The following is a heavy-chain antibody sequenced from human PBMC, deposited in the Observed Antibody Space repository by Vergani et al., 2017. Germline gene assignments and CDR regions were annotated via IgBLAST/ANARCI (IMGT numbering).Heavy chain of an antibody. D-gene: IGHD3-22*01. CDR3: ARRKYYYDSSGYYYYYYYGMDV. Sequence: VQLVQSGAEVKKPGESLKISCKGSGYSFTSYWIGWVRQMPGKGLEWMGIIYPGDSDTRYSPSFQGKVTISADKSISTAYLQWSSLKASDTAMYYCARRKYYYDSSGYYYYYYYGMDVWGQGTTVTVSS. CDR2: IYPGDSDT. V-gene: IGHV5-51*01. CDR1: GYSFTSYW. J-gene: IGHJ6*02.